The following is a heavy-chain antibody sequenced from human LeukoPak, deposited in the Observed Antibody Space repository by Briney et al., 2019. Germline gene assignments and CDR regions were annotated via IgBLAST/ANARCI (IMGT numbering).Heavy chain of an antibody. CDR1: VFTFSGSA. V-gene: IGHV3-11*05. CDR2: ISASSIYT. J-gene: IGHJ6*02. Sequence: GGSLRLSCAASVFTFSGSAIYWVRQAPGRGLEWISYISASSIYTNYSDSVKGRFTTSRDNAKKSVYLQMNGLRAEDTAVYYCARGHYGMDVWGQGTTVTVSS. CDR3: ARGHYGMDV.